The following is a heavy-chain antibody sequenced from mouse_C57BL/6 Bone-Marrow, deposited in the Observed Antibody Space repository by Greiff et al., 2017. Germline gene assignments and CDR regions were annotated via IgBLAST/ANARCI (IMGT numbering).Heavy chain of an antibody. J-gene: IGHJ2*01. CDR3: ARDERFPYFDY. Sequence: DVKLQESGGGLVKPGGSLKLSCAASGFTFSSYALSWVRQPPDTRLEWVATISDGGSYTYYPDNVKGRFTISRDNAKNNLYLQMSHLKSEDTAMYYCARDERFPYFDYWGQGTTLTVSS. CDR2: ISDGGSYT. V-gene: IGHV5-4*01. CDR1: GFTFSSYA.